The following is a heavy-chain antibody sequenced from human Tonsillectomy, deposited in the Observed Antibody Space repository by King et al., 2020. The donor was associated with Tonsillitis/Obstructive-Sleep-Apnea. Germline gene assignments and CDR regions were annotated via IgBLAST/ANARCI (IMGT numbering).Heavy chain of an antibody. CDR2: INSDGSST. J-gene: IGHJ5*02. CDR3: ARETRPHPTVIRS. D-gene: IGHD2-2*01. V-gene: IGHV3-74*01. Sequence: VQLVESGGGLIQPGGSLRLSCAASGFTFSTHWMHWVRQVPGKGLEWLALINSDGSSTTYADSVKGRITISRDNAKNTVYLQMNNLRAEDTAVYYCARETRPHPTVIRSWGQGTLVTVSS. CDR1: GFTFSTHW.